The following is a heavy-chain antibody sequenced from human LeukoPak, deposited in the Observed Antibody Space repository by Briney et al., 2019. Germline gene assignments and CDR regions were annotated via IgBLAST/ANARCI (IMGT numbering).Heavy chain of an antibody. CDR2: TGNRGNSYTT. CDR1: GFTLSDHY. Sequence: GGSLRLSCAASGFTLSDHYMDWVRQAPGKGLEWVGRTGNRGNSYTTEYAASVKGRFTIPRDDSKNSLYLQMNSLKAEDTAVYYCTSLSGYSGYDPLYYWGQGTLVTVSS. CDR3: TSLSGYSGYDPLYY. D-gene: IGHD5-12*01. V-gene: IGHV3-72*01. J-gene: IGHJ4*02.